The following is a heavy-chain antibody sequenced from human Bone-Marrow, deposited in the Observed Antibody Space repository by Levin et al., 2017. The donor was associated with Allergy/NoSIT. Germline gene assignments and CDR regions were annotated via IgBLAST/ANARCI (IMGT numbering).Heavy chain of an antibody. CDR2: ISSDGSNK. CDR3: AREGYSSGVAGAFDR. V-gene: IGHV3-30-3*01. Sequence: GGSLRLSCAASGFTFSSYVFYWVRQAPGKGLEWVSAISSDGSNKHYADSVKGRFTISRDNSKDTLSLQMNSLGPEDTAVYYCAREGYSSGVAGAFDRWGQGTLVTVSS. D-gene: IGHD6-19*01. J-gene: IGHJ4*02. CDR1: GFTFSSYV.